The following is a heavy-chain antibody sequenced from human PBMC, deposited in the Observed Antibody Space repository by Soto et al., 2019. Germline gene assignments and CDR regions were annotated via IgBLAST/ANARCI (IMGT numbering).Heavy chain of an antibody. Sequence: QVQLVESGGGVVQPGRSLRLSCAASGFTFSSYGMHWVRQAPGKGLEWVAFIWYDGSNKYYADSVKGRFTISRDNSKNTLYLQRSSLRAEDTAVYYWARVVGTTCFDYWGQGTLITVSS. CDR3: ARVVGTTCFDY. D-gene: IGHD4-17*01. V-gene: IGHV3-33*01. CDR1: GFTFSSYG. CDR2: IWYDGSNK. J-gene: IGHJ4*02.